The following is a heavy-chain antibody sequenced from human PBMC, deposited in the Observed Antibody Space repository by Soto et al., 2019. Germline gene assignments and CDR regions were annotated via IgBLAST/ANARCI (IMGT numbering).Heavy chain of an antibody. D-gene: IGHD2-2*01. CDR3: GVVVVPAAVHY. J-gene: IGHJ4*02. V-gene: IGHV4-4*02. Sequence: PSETLSLTCAVSSASISATNWWSWVRQPPGKGLEWIGQIYHSGSTNYNPSLKSRVTISVDTSKNQFSLDLSSVTAADTAVYYCGVVVVPAAVHYWGQGTLVTVSS. CDR2: IYHSGST. CDR1: SASISATNW.